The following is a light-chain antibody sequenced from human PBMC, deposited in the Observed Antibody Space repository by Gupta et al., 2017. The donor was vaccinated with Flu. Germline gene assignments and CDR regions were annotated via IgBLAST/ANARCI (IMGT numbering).Light chain of an antibody. CDR3: QRYGTSPLT. Sequence: EIVLTQSPATLSFSTGGRAILSCRASKTSSSNYLAWYQQKPGQAPSLLIYGASSMAAGIPERFSGSGSGTEFTLTISSLEPDDFAVYYCQRYGTSPLTFGGGTKVEI. J-gene: IGKJ4*01. CDR2: GAS. CDR1: KTSSSNY. V-gene: IGKV3-20*01.